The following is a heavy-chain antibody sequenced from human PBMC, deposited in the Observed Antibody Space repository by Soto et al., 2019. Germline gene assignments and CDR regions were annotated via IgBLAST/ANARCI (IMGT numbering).Heavy chain of an antibody. CDR2: ISYGGDNK. Sequence: QVQLVESGGGVVQPGRSLRLSCAASRFIFSDYAMHWVRQAPGKGLEWVAVISYGGDNKYYAESVRGRFAISRDNLNHTLYLQMHSLNPEDTAVYHCAKARHSTSWYGVEADFWGQGTLVTVSS. D-gene: IGHD6-13*01. CDR1: RFIFSDYA. V-gene: IGHV3-30*09. CDR3: AKARHSTSWYGVEADF. J-gene: IGHJ4*02.